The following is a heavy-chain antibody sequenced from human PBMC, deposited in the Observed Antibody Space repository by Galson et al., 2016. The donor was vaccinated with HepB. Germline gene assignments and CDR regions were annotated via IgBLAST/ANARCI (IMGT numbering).Heavy chain of an antibody. J-gene: IGHJ4*02. V-gene: IGHV4-59*01. D-gene: IGHD3-10*01. CDR1: GGSISSYY. Sequence: ETLSLTCTVSGGSISSYYWSWIRQPPGKGLEWIGYIYYSGSTNYNPSLKSRVTMSVDTSKNQFSLKLSSVTAADTAVYYCARDYYGSGSSIWGQGTLVTVSS. CDR3: ARDYYGSGSSI. CDR2: IYYSGST.